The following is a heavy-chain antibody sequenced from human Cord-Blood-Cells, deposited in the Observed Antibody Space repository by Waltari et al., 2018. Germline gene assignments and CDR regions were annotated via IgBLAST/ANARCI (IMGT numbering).Heavy chain of an antibody. CDR2: CDPKDGET. V-gene: IGHV1-24*01. CDR3: ATEERRGMMPDAFDI. Sequence: QVQLVQSGAEVKKPGASVKVSCKVSGYTLTELSMHWVRQAPGKGLEWMGGCDPKDGETNYAQKFQGRVIKTEDTSTDADYMELSSLRSEDTAVYYWATEERRGMMPDAFDIWGQGTMVTVSS. J-gene: IGHJ3*02. D-gene: IGHD3-16*01. CDR1: GYTLTELS.